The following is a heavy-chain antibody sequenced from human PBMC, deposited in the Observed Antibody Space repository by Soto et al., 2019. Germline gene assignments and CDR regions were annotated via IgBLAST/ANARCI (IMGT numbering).Heavy chain of an antibody. V-gene: IGHV1-18*01. Sequence: ALVKVSCKASGYTFTSYGISWVRQAPGQGLEWMGWISAYNGNTNYAQKLQGRVTMTTDTSTSTAYMELRSLRSDDTAVYYCARAFFGQQLVPYWFDPWGQGTLVTVSS. CDR3: ARAFFGQQLVPYWFDP. J-gene: IGHJ5*02. D-gene: IGHD6-13*01. CDR1: GYTFTSYG. CDR2: ISAYNGNT.